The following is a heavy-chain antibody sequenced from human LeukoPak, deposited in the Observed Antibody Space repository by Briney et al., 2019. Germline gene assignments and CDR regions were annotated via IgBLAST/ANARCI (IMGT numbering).Heavy chain of an antibody. Sequence: GRSLRLSCTASGLTFGDYAMTWVRQAPGKGLEWVSAISGSGGSTYYTDSVRGRFTISRDNSMNTLYLQMNSLRAEDTAVYYCAKDRGSSGWSRGMDVWGQGTTVTVSS. CDR1: GLTFGDYA. D-gene: IGHD6-19*01. J-gene: IGHJ6*02. CDR3: AKDRGSSGWSRGMDV. CDR2: ISGSGGST. V-gene: IGHV3-23*01.